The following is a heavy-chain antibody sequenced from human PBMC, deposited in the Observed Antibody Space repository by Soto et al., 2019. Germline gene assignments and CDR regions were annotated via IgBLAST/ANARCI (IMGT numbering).Heavy chain of an antibody. Sequence: ASAKVSCKVSGSTFTSNGIGWVRQAPGQGLEWMGWISTYNENMDTAPQLQGRLTMTTDTSTTTAYMELTNLKFDDTDLYYCAYIGGYSTGDNSFDLRGQGPQGTVSS. D-gene: IGHD5-18*01. J-gene: IGHJ4*02. CDR1: GSTFTSNG. V-gene: IGHV1-18*04. CDR3: AYIGGYSTGDNSFDL. CDR2: ISTYNENM.